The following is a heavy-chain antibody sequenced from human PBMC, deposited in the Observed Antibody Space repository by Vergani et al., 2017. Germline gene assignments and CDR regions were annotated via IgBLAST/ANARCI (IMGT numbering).Heavy chain of an antibody. D-gene: IGHD2-2*01. V-gene: IGHV3-30*03. CDR1: GFTVSSNY. CDR2: ISYDGSNK. J-gene: IGHJ6*03. Sequence: VQLVESGGGLVQPGGSLRLSCAASGFTVSSNYMSWVRQAPGKGLEWVAVISYDGSNKYYADSVKGRFTISRDNSKNSLYLQMNSLRAEDTAVYYCARRNGDRVVVPAAETYYYYYYYMDVWGKGP. CDR3: ARRNGDRVVVPAAETYYYYYYYMDV.